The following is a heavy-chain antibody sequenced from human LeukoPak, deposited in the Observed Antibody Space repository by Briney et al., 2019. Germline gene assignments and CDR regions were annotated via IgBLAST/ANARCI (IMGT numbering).Heavy chain of an antibody. Sequence: ASVKVSCKASGYTFNSYGISWVRQAPGQGLEWMGWISAYNGNTNYAQKLQSRVTMTTDTSTSTAYMELRSLRSDDTAVCYCARLFGYSSSWPLTDWGQGTLVTVSS. D-gene: IGHD6-13*01. V-gene: IGHV1-18*01. CDR3: ARLFGYSSSWPLTD. CDR2: ISAYNGNT. CDR1: GYTFNSYG. J-gene: IGHJ4*02.